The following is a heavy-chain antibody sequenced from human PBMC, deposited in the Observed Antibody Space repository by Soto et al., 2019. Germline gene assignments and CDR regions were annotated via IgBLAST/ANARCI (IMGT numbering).Heavy chain of an antibody. CDR2: IWNDGSNK. J-gene: IGHJ5*02. CDR1: GFTFRNYG. D-gene: IGHD3-22*01. CDR3: ARGESGYSDSRDYDWFDP. Sequence: QVQLVESGGGVVQPGRSLRLSCAASGFTFRNYGMHWVRQAPGKGLEWVALIWNDGSNKYHADSVKGRFTISRDNSKNTLYLQMNSLRAEDTAVYYCARGESGYSDSRDYDWFDPWGQGTLVTVSS. V-gene: IGHV3-33*01.